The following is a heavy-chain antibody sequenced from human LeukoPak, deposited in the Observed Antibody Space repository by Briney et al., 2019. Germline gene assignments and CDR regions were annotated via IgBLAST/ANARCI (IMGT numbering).Heavy chain of an antibody. CDR2: ISSDGSST. CDR1: GFTFSSYW. D-gene: IGHD1-1*01. Sequence: GGSLRLSCAASGFTFSSYWMHWVRQAPGKGLVWVSRISSDGSSTSYADSMEGRFTIFRDNAKNTLYLQMNSLGAEDTAVYYCARALPPSVNTPWKWGQGTQVTVSS. V-gene: IGHV3-74*01. J-gene: IGHJ4*02. CDR3: ARALPPSVNTPWK.